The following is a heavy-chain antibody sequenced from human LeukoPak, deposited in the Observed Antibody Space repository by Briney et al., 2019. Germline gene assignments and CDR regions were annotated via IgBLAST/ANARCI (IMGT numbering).Heavy chain of an antibody. CDR2: INSDGSST. CDR1: GVTFSSYW. J-gene: IGHJ5*02. V-gene: IGHV3-74*01. CDR3: AREEYSSGWYWFDP. D-gene: IGHD6-19*01. Sequence: GGSLRLSCAASGVTFSSYWMHWVRQAPGKGLVWVSRINSDGSSTSYADSVKGRFTISRDNAKNTLYLQMNSLRAEDTAVYYCAREEYSSGWYWFDPWGQGTLVTVSS.